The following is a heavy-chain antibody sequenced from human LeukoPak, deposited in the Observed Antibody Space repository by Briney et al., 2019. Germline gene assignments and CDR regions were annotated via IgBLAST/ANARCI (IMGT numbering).Heavy chain of an antibody. Sequence: SETLSLTCAVYGGSFSGYYWSWIRQPPGKGLEWIGEINHSGSTNYNPSLKSRVTISVDTSKNQFSLKLSSVTAADTAVYYCARQQSSGSSIVFDYWGQGTLVTVSS. CDR1: GGSFSGYY. J-gene: IGHJ4*02. CDR2: INHSGST. V-gene: IGHV4-34*01. D-gene: IGHD3-10*01. CDR3: ARQQSSGSSIVFDY.